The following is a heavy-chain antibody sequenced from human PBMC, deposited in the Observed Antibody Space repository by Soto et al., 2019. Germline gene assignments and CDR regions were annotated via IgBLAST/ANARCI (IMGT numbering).Heavy chain of an antibody. CDR3: ASSGGMDY. Sequence: EVQLVESGGGLVQPGGSLRLSCAASGFTFSTYTMNWVRQAPGKGLEWVSYISSGSSTIYYADSVKGRFTISRDNAKDTLYLQMNSLRDEDTAVSYCASSGGMDYWGQGTLGTVSS. CDR2: ISSGSSTI. CDR1: GFTFSTYT. J-gene: IGHJ4*02. V-gene: IGHV3-48*02. D-gene: IGHD3-16*01.